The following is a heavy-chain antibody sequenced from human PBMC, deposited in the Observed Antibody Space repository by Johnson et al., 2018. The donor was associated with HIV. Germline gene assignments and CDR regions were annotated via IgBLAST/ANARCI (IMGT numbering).Heavy chain of an antibody. V-gene: IGHV3-30*03. CDR3: ARDLTNWGVGDAFDI. D-gene: IGHD7-27*01. J-gene: IGHJ3*02. CDR2: ISYDGSNK. CDR1: GFTFDDYG. Sequence: VQLVESGGGVVRPGGSLRLSCAASGFTFDDYGMRWVRQAPGKGLDWVAVISYDGSNKYYADSVTGRFTISRDNSKNTLYLQMNSLRAEDTAVYYCARDLTNWGVGDAFDIWGQGTMVTVSS.